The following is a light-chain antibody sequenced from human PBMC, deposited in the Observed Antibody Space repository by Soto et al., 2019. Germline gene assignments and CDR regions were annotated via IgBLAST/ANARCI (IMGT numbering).Light chain of an antibody. CDR3: QQYDASPRT. Sequence: EIVLTQSPGTLSLSPGERATLSCRASQRVNNNFLAWYQRKTGQAHRRLMYAASSSATDIPDRFSGSGYGTDCTLTINRLEPEDFAGYYCQQYDASPRTFGQGTKVEI. J-gene: IGKJ1*01. CDR1: QRVNNNF. CDR2: AAS. V-gene: IGKV3-20*01.